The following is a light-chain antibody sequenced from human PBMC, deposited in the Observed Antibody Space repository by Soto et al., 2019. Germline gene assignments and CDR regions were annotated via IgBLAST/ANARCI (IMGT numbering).Light chain of an antibody. CDR3: EYYGTSIP. J-gene: IGKJ4*01. CDR2: GTS. Sequence: EIGLTQSPGTLSLSPGERVTLSCRASQSIDNNHLAWYQQKPGQAPRLLIHGTSNRATGIPDRFSGSGSGTDFTLTFSRLEPEDFAVYYCEYYGTSIPFGGGTKVDI. V-gene: IGKV3-20*01. CDR1: QSIDNNH.